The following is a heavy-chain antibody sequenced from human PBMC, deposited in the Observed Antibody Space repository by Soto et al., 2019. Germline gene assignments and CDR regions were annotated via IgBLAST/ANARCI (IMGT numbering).Heavy chain of an antibody. J-gene: IGHJ6*02. CDR1: GGPVSGDDLY. V-gene: IGHV4-31*02. CDR2: VYHTGTT. D-gene: IGHD3-22*01. CDR3: ARALVTDYNSRDYHYYFAMDV. Sequence: SGTHSLTCVVSGGPVSGDDLYWSWIRHLPGKGLEWIANVYHTGTTYYNPSLKSRVSMSVDTSQNQFSLILASVTAADTAVYYCARALVTDYNSRDYHYYFAMDVWGQGTSVTVSS.